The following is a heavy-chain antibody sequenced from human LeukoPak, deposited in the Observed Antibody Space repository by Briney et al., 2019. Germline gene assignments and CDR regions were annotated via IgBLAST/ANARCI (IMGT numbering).Heavy chain of an antibody. CDR2: IYYSGST. CDR1: GGSISSGDYY. CDR3: ARGDEGDAFDI. V-gene: IGHV4-30-4*08. J-gene: IGHJ3*02. Sequence: SQTLSLTCTVSGGSISSGDYYWSWIHQPPGKGLEWIGYIYYSGSTYYNPSLKSRVTISVDTSKNQFSLKLSSVTAADTAVYYCARGDEGDAFDIWGQGTMVTVSS.